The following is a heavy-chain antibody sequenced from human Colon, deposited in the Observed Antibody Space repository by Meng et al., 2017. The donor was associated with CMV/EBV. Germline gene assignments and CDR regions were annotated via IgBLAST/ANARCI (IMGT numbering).Heavy chain of an antibody. CDR1: GYSFTGYY. CDR2: INTDDGDT. D-gene: IGHD5/OR15-5a*01. CDR3: ARDRASLYYQFDS. V-gene: IGHV1-2*06. Sequence: QVQLVQSGFEVKRPGASVKVSCKASGYSFTGYYLHWLRPAPGQRLEWLGRINTDDGDTKYAPKFRGRATMTRDTSITTAYMELDGLTSDDTATYYCARDRASLYYQFDSWGQGTLVTVSS. J-gene: IGHJ4*02.